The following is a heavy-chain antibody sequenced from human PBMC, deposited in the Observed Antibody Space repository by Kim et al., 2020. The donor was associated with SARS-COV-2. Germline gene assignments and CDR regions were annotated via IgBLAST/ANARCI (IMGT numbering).Heavy chain of an antibody. CDR3: ARGTGSFWSAYYFDY. Sequence: EQELQGRLTMTIDTTTSTAYMELRSLRSDDTAVYYCARGTGSFWSAYYFDYWGQGTQVTVSS. J-gene: IGHJ4*02. V-gene: IGHV1-18*01. D-gene: IGHD3-3*01.